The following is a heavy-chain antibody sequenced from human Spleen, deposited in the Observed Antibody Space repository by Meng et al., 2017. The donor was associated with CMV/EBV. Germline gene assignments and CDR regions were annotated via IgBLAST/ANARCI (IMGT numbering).Heavy chain of an antibody. Sequence: TVSSDSISSGGYYWTWVRQHPGKGLEWIGYIYYSGSTYYNPSLKSRVTMSLDTSNNQFSLNLSSLTAADTAAYYCARASGSTVTFDYWGQGTLVTVSS. CDR1: SDSISSGGYY. V-gene: IGHV4-31*03. J-gene: IGHJ4*02. CDR3: ARASGSTVTFDY. D-gene: IGHD4-17*01. CDR2: IYYSGST.